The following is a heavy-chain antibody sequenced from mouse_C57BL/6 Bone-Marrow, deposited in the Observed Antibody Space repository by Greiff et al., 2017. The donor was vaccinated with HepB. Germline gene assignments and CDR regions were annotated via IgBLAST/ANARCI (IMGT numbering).Heavy chain of an antibody. Sequence: DVMLVESGGGLVQPGGSLKLSCAASGFTFSDYYMYWVRQTPEKRLEWVAYISNGGGSTYYPDTVKGRFTISRDNAKNTLYLQMSRLKSEDTAMYYCARGRWLLRGYFDVWGTGTTVTVSS. D-gene: IGHD2-3*01. CDR3: ARGRWLLRGYFDV. V-gene: IGHV5-12*01. J-gene: IGHJ1*03. CDR2: ISNGGGST. CDR1: GFTFSDYY.